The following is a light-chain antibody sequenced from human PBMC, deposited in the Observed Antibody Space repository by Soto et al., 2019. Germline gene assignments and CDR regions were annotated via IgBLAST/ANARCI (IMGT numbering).Light chain of an antibody. CDR1: QSVSSN. V-gene: IGKV3-15*01. J-gene: IGKJ4*01. CDR3: QQYKKWPLT. Sequence: EIVMTQSPGTLSVSPGERVTLSCRASQSVSSNLAWYQQKPGQSPRLLIYGASTRATGIPARFSGSGSGTEFTLTISSLQSEDYAVYYCQQYKKWPLTFCGGTKVEIK. CDR2: GAS.